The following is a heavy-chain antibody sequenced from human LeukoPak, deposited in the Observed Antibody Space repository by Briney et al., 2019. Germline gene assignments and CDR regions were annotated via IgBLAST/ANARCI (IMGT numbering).Heavy chain of an antibody. J-gene: IGHJ4*02. Sequence: GRSLRLSCAASGFTFSNYGMHWVRQAPGKGLEWVAVIWYDGSNKHFADSVKGRFTISRDNSKNTLYLQMDSLRVEDTAVYYCARGPLEGGYYFDYWGQGTLVTVSS. D-gene: IGHD3-16*01. V-gene: IGHV3-33*01. CDR3: ARGPLEGGYYFDY. CDR1: GFTFSNYG. CDR2: IWYDGSNK.